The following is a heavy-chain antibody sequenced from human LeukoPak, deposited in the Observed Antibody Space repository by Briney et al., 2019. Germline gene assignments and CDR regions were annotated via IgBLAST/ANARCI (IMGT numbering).Heavy chain of an antibody. Sequence: GASVKVSCKASGYTFTSYGISWVRQAPGQGLEWMGWISRYNGNTNYTQKLQGRVTLTTDKSTSTAYMELGSLRSDDTARYYCAGSGTYCEADTSDIWGQGTMVTVSS. CDR3: AGSGTYCEADTSDI. J-gene: IGHJ3*02. CDR1: GYTFTSYG. CDR2: ISRYNGNT. V-gene: IGHV1-18*01. D-gene: IGHD1-26*01.